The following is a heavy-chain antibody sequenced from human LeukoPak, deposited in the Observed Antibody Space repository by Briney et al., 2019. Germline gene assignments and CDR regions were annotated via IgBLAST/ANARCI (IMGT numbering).Heavy chain of an antibody. D-gene: IGHD1-26*01. Sequence: GGSLRLSCAASGFTFSNYAMSWVRQAPGKGLEWVSAISGSGGTPYYADSVKGRFSISRDNSRDTLYLQMNSLRAEDAAVYYCAKDGATYFYYYYMDAWGKGTTVTVSS. CDR3: AKDGATYFYYYYMDA. CDR1: GFTFSNYA. J-gene: IGHJ6*03. V-gene: IGHV3-23*01. CDR2: ISGSGGTP.